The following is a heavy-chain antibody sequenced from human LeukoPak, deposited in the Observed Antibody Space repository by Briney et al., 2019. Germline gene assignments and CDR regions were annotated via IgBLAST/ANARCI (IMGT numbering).Heavy chain of an antibody. Sequence: GRSLRLSCAASGFTFDDYAMHWVRQAPGKGLEWVSSISSSSSYIYYADSMKGRFTISRDNAKNSLYLQMNSLRAEDTAVYYCARDLGYWGQGTLVTVSS. J-gene: IGHJ4*02. V-gene: IGHV3-21*01. CDR1: GFTFDDYA. CDR2: ISSSSSYI. CDR3: ARDLGY.